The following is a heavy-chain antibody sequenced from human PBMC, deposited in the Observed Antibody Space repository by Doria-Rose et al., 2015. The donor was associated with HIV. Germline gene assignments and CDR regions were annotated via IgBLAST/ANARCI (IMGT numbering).Heavy chain of an antibody. CDR1: GGSFSGYY. J-gene: IGHJ6*02. CDR3: ARGLLRGGWNDVDYYYGMDV. D-gene: IGHD1-1*01. V-gene: IGHV4-34*01. Sequence: QVQLQESGAGLVKPSGTLSLTCAVFGGSFSGYYWSWIRQPPGKGLEWIGEINHSGSTNYKTSLKSRVTISLDTSKTLFSLKLSSVTAADTAVYYCARGLLRGGWNDVDYYYGMDVWGQGTTVTVSS. CDR2: INHSGST.